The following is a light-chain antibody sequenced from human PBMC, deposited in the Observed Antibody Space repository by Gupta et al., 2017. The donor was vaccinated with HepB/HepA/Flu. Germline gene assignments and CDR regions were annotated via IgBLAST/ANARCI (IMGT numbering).Light chain of an antibody. CDR2: AAS. J-gene: IGKJ1*01. V-gene: IGKV1-39*01. CDR1: QSISTY. CDR3: QQGHRAPRT. Sequence: DIQMTQSPSSLSASVGDRVTITCRASQSISTYLNWYQQKPGKAPKLLIYAASSLQSGVPSRCSGRGSGTDGTLSISSLKPEDFATDYGQQGHRAPRTCGQGTKVVIK.